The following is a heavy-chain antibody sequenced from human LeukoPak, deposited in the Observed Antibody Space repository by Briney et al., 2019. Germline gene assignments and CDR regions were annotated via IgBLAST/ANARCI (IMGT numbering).Heavy chain of an antibody. V-gene: IGHV3-48*03. CDR1: GFTFSSYE. J-gene: IGHJ4*02. CDR3: ARMDRVVTAIPDFHY. Sequence: GGSLRLSCAASGFTFSSYEMNWVRQAPGKGLEWVSYINSDGSIIYYADSVKGRFTISRDNGKNSLYPQMNSLRADDTAVYYCARMDRVVTAIPDFHYWGQGTLVTVSS. CDR2: INSDGSII. D-gene: IGHD2-21*02.